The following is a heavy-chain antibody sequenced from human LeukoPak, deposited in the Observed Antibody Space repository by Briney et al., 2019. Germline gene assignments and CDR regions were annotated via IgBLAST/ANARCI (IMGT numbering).Heavy chain of an antibody. J-gene: IGHJ6*02. CDR1: GFTFSNAW. CDR3: TTGVPAREDGDYSWVYYYYGMDV. D-gene: IGHD4-17*01. Sequence: GGSLRLSCAASGFTFSNAWMSWVRQAPGKGLEWVGRIKSKTDGGTTDYAAPVKGRFTISRDDSKNTLYLQMNSLKTEDTAVYYCTTGVPAREDGDYSWVYYYYGMDVWGQGTTVTVSS. V-gene: IGHV3-15*01. CDR2: IKSKTDGGTT.